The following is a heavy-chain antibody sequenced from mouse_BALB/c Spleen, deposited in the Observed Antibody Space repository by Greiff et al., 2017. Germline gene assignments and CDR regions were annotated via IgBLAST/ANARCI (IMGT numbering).Heavy chain of an antibody. V-gene: IGHV5-6-5*01. CDR1: GFTFSSYA. CDR3: ARETFYAMDY. CDR2: ISSGGST. Sequence: EVKLVESGGGLVKPGGSLKLSCAASGFTFSSYAMSWVRQTPEKRLEWVASISSGGSTYYPDSVKGRFTISRDNARNILYLQMSSLRSEDTAMYYCARETFYAMDYWGQGTSVTVSS. J-gene: IGHJ4*01.